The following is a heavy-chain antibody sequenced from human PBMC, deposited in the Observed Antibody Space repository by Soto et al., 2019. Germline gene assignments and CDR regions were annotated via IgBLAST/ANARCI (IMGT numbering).Heavy chain of an antibody. Sequence: LAERVSGYSIRSAHWSCIRQPAGKGRELIGRIYTSGSTNYNPSLKSRVTMSVDTSKSHFPLTLSSVTAAETAVYYCARACSSTNCYDVFDYWVQGPLVPGSS. J-gene: IGHJ4*02. D-gene: IGHD2-2*01. CDR3: ARACSSTNCYDVFDY. CDR1: GYSIRSAH. CDR2: IYTSGST. V-gene: IGHV4-4*07.